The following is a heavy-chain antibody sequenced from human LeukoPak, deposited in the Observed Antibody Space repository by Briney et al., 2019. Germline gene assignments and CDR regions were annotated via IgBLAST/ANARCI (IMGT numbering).Heavy chain of an antibody. CDR2: ISAYNGNT. J-gene: IGHJ4*02. Sequence: ASVKVSCKASGYTFTSYGISWVRQAPGQGLEWMGWISAYNGNTNYAQKLQGRVTMTTDTSTSTAYMELRSLRSDDTAVYYCVRNYRIAAAGTVGYDYWGQGTLVTVSS. V-gene: IGHV1-18*01. CDR3: VRNYRIAAAGTVGYDY. CDR1: GYTFTSYG. D-gene: IGHD6-13*01.